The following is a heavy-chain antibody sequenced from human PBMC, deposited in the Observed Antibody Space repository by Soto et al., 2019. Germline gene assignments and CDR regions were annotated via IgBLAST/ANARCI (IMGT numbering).Heavy chain of an antibody. CDR3: ARDPLWGTAMVLWYFDL. CDR1: GFTFSNYW. CDR2: IAHDGSNK. Sequence: PGGSLRLSCAVSGFTFSNYWMSWVRQAPGRGLEWVATIAHDGSNKYYADSVKGRFTISRDNSKNTLYLQMNSLRAEDTAVYYCARDPLWGTAMVLWYFDLWGRRTLVTVSS. V-gene: IGHV3-30*19. D-gene: IGHD5-18*01. J-gene: IGHJ2*01.